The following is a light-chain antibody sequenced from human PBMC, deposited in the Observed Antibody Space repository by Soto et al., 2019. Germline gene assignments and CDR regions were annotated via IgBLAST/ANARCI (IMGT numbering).Light chain of an antibody. Sequence: DIVLTQSPATLSLAPGERATLSCRASQSITTYLAWYQQRPGQAPRLLIHDASNRATGIPARFSGSGSGTDFTLTISSLEPEDFAVYYCQQRSNWPPYTFGQGTKVEMK. CDR1: QSITTY. CDR3: QQRSNWPPYT. CDR2: DAS. V-gene: IGKV3-11*01. J-gene: IGKJ2*01.